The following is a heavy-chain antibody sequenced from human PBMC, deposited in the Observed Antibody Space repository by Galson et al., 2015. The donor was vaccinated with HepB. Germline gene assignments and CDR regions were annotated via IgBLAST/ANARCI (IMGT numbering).Heavy chain of an antibody. CDR1: GFTFSNYW. J-gene: IGHJ4*02. D-gene: IGHD6-13*01. Sequence: SLRLSCAAFGFTFSNYWMSWVRQAPGKGLDWVAKIKQDGSEKYYVNSVKGRFTISRDNAKNSLYLQMNSLRAEDTAVYYCASSSWHDYWGQGTLVTVSS. CDR2: IKQDGSEK. V-gene: IGHV3-7*01. CDR3: ASSSWHDY.